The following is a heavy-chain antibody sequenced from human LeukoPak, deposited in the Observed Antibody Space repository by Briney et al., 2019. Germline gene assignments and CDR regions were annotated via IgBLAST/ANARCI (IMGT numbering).Heavy chain of an antibody. V-gene: IGHV4-30-4*01. CDR1: GDSVSNDDYF. D-gene: IGHD1-26*01. J-gene: IGHJ4*02. Sequence: SETLSLTCTVSGDSVSNDDYFWSWTRQPPGEGLEWIGYIYYSAGTYYNPSLKSRVAMSIDTSRNQFSLRLSSVTAADTAVYSCGRGMRYSGSYVVEYWGQGTLVTVSS. CDR2: IYYSAGT. CDR3: GRGMRYSGSYVVEY.